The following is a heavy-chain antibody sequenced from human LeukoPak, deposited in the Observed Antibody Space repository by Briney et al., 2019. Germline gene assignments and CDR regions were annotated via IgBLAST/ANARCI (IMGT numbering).Heavy chain of an antibody. V-gene: IGHV3-43D*04. CDR2: ISWDGGTT. J-gene: IGHJ6*03. Sequence: PGGSLRLSCVGSGFTFHDYAMHWVRQAPGKGLEWVSLISWDGGTTYYADSVRGRFTISRDNSKNSLYLQMNSLGPEDTALFYCVRGSVVPAAMAAGYMDVWGKGTTVTVSS. D-gene: IGHD2-2*01. CDR3: VRGSVVPAAMAAGYMDV. CDR1: GFTFHDYA.